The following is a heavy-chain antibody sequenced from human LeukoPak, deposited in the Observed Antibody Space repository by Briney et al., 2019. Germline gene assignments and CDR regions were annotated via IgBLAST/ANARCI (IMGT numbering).Heavy chain of an antibody. V-gene: IGHV1-46*01. CDR2: INPSGGST. D-gene: IGHD3-10*01. Sequence: ASVKVSCKASGYTFTSYYMHWVRQAPGQGLEWMGIINPSGGSTSYAQKFQGRVTMTRDTSTSTVYMELSSLRSEDTAVYYCAAAPFGEPPDYWGQGTLVTVSS. CDR3: AAAPFGEPPDY. J-gene: IGHJ4*02. CDR1: GYTFTSYY.